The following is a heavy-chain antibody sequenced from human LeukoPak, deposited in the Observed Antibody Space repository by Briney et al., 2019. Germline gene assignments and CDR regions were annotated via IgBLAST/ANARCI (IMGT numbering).Heavy chain of an antibody. CDR2: IYYSGST. V-gene: IGHV4-59*08. J-gene: IGHJ4*02. CDR1: GGSISSYY. Sequence: SETLSLTCTVSGGSISSYYWSWIRQPPGEGLEWIGYIYYSGSTNYNPSLKSRVTISVDTSKNQFSLKLSSVTAADTALYYCARGYYDSSGYWLSYFDYWGQGTLVTVSS. D-gene: IGHD3-22*01. CDR3: ARGYYDSSGYWLSYFDY.